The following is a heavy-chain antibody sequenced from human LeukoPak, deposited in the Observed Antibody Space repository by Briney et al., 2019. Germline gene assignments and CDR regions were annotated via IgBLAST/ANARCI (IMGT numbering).Heavy chain of an antibody. CDR3: VRDFNWAFDY. D-gene: IGHD7-27*01. Sequence: SQTLSLSCAISGDSVSSKSDSWNWIRQSPSGGLEYLGRTRYRSTWNTFYSSSVEGRITINADTSRNQVSLRLNSVTPEDTTLYYCVRDFNWAFDYWGQGTLVTVSS. V-gene: IGHV6-1*01. J-gene: IGHJ4*02. CDR2: TRYRSTWNT. CDR1: GDSVSSKSDS.